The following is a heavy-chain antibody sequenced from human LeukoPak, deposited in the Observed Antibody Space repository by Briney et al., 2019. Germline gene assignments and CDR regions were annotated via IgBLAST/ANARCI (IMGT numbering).Heavy chain of an antibody. Sequence: SETLSLTCAVYGGSFSGYYWSWIRQPPGKGLEWIGEINHSGSTNYNPSLKSRVTISVDTSKNQFSLKLSSVTAADTAVYYCGRGARIQLWLFYYFDYWGQGTLVTVSS. D-gene: IGHD5-18*01. CDR1: GGSFSGYY. V-gene: IGHV4-34*01. CDR2: INHSGST. CDR3: GRGARIQLWLFYYFDY. J-gene: IGHJ4*02.